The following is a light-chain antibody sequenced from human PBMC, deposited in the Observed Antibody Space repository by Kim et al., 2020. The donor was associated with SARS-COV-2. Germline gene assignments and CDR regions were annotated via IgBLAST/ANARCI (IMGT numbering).Light chain of an antibody. CDR3: QQFNNDLF. CDR1: QHISNA. Sequence: AIQLTQSPSSLSASVGDTVTITCRASQHISNALAWYQQKPGKPPRLLIFDASSLESGVPSRFSGSGYGTDFTLTISSLQPEDSATFSCQQFNNDLFLGQGTKLEI. V-gene: IGKV1D-13*01. CDR2: DAS. J-gene: IGKJ2*01.